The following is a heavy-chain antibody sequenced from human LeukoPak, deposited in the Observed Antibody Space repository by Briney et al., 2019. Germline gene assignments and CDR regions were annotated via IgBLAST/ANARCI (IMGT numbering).Heavy chain of an antibody. CDR2: IDYRGSN. D-gene: IGHD3-22*01. V-gene: IGHV4-39*07. J-gene: IGHJ3*02. CDR1: RGSITSSSYY. CDR3: ARVSNYDSSGYYRWFLRAFDI. Sequence: TSETLSLTCTLPRGSITSSSYYWGWIRHPPGKGLEWIGSIDYRGSNYYNPSLKSRVTISVDTSKTQFSLKLSSVTAADTAVYHCARVSNYDSSGYYRWFLRAFDIWGQGTTVTVSS.